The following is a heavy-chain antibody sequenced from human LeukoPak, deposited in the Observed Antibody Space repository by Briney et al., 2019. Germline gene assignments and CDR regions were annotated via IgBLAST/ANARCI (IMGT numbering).Heavy chain of an antibody. CDR2: IIPIFGTA. J-gene: IGHJ4*02. Sequence: ASVKVSCKASGGTFSSYAISWVRQAPGQGLEWMGGIIPIFGTANYAQKFQGRVTMTEDTSTDTAYMELSSLRSEDTAVYYCATAVPGYYFDYWGQGTLVTVSS. CDR3: ATAVPGYYFDY. D-gene: IGHD6-19*01. CDR1: GGTFSSYA. V-gene: IGHV1-69*06.